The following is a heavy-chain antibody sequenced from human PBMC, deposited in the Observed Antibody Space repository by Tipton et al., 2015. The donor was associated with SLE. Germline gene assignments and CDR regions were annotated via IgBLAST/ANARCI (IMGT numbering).Heavy chain of an antibody. Sequence: LRLSCAVSGGSIRNGGYSWNWIRQPPGKGLEWIGYIYHSGSTYYNPSLKSRVTISVDTSKNQFYLKLSSVTAADTAVYYCARVGYFDFLLDYWGQGSLVSV. CDR3: ARVGYFDFLLDY. CDR2: IYHSGST. D-gene: IGHD3-9*01. CDR1: GGSIRNGGYS. V-gene: IGHV4-30-2*01. J-gene: IGHJ4*02.